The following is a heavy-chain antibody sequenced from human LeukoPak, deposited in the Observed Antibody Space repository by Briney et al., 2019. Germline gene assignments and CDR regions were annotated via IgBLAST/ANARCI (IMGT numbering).Heavy chain of an antibody. Sequence: GASVNVSCKASGYTFTSYGISWVRQAPGQGLDWMGWISAYNGNTNYAQKLQGRVTMTTDTSTSTAYMGLRSLRSDDTAVYYCARGAMVRDYFNYWGQGTLVTVSS. J-gene: IGHJ4*02. CDR2: ISAYNGNT. D-gene: IGHD3-10*01. CDR1: GYTFTSYG. V-gene: IGHV1-18*01. CDR3: ARGAMVRDYFNY.